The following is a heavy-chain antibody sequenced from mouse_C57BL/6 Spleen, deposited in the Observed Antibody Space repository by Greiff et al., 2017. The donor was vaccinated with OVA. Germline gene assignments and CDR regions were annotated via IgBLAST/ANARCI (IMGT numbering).Heavy chain of an antibody. CDR3: TTRDSNWYFDV. CDR1: GFNIKDDY. Sequence: EVQLQQSGAELVRPGASVKLSCTASGFNIKDDYMHWVKQRPEQGLEWIGWIDPENGDTEYASKVQGKATITADTSSNTAYLQLSSLTSEDTAVYYCTTRDSNWYFDVWGTGTTVTVSS. J-gene: IGHJ1*03. V-gene: IGHV14-4*01. CDR2: IDPENGDT.